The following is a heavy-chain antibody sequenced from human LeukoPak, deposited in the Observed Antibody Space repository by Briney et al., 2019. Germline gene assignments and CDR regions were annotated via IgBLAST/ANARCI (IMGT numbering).Heavy chain of an antibody. V-gene: IGHV4-59*01. Sequence: PSETLSLTCTVSGGSISTYYWSWIRQPPGKGLEWIGYIYYSGSTNYNPSLQSRVTISVDTSKNQFSLNLNSVTAADTAVYYCAREYSAFDYWGQGTLVTVSS. CDR1: GGSISTYY. D-gene: IGHD5-12*01. CDR2: IYYSGST. J-gene: IGHJ4*02. CDR3: AREYSAFDY.